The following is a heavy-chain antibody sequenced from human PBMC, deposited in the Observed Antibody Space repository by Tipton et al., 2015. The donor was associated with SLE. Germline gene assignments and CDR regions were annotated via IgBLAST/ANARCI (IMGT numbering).Heavy chain of an antibody. CDR3: VRCSSSSGGFDYFDY. D-gene: IGHD6-6*01. CDR2: IWYDGSNK. CDR1: GFTFSSYG. V-gene: IGHV3-33*01. J-gene: IGHJ4*02. Sequence: SLRLSCAASGFTFSSYGMHWVRQAPGKGLEWVAVIWYDGSNKYYADSVKGRLTISRDNSKNTLYLQMNSLRAEDTAVYYCVRCSSSSGGFDYFDYWGQGTLVTVSS.